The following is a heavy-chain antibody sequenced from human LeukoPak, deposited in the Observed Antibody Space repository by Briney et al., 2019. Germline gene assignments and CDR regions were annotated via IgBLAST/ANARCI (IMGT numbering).Heavy chain of an antibody. D-gene: IGHD3-22*01. Sequence: SVKVSCKASGGTFSSYAISWVRQAPGQGLEWMGRIIPIFGTANYAQKFQGRVTITTDESTSTAYMELSSLRSEDTAGYYCASENYYDSSGYLDFIRWGQGTLVTVSS. CDR1: GGTFSSYA. J-gene: IGHJ4*02. V-gene: IGHV1-69*05. CDR3: ASENYYDSSGYLDFIR. CDR2: IIPIFGTA.